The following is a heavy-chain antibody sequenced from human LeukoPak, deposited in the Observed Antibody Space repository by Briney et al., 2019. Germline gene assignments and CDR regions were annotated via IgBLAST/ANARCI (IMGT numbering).Heavy chain of an antibody. V-gene: IGHV4-34*01. CDR1: GGSFSGYY. J-gene: IGHJ4*02. CDR3: ARGRPGIAAENPYYFDY. CDR2: INHSGST. Sequence: NASETLSLTCAVYGGSFSGYYWSWIRQPPGKGLEWIGEINHSGSTNYNPSLKSRVTISVDTSKNQFSLKLSSVTAADTAVYYCARGRPGIAAENPYYFDYWGQGTLVTVSS. D-gene: IGHD6-13*01.